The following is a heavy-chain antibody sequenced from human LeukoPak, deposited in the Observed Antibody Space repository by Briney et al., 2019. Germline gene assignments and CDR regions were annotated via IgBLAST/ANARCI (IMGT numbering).Heavy chain of an antibody. CDR1: GYTLTELS. Sequence: ASVKVSCKVSGYTLTELSMHWVRQAPGKGLEWMGGFDPEDGETIYAQKFQGRVTMTEDTSTDTAYMELSSLRSEDTAVYYCATDLYCSSTSCQEWYFDIWGQGTMVTVSS. CDR3: ATDLYCSSTSCQEWYFDI. J-gene: IGHJ3*02. D-gene: IGHD2-2*01. V-gene: IGHV1-24*01. CDR2: FDPEDGET.